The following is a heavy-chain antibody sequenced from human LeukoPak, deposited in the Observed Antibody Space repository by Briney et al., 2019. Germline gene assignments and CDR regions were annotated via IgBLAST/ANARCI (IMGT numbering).Heavy chain of an antibody. CDR1: GGSISSGGYA. Sequence: PSETLSLTCAVSGGSISSGGYAWGWIRQPPGKEMEWIGYIYYSGSTYYNPSLKSRVTISVDTSKNQFSLKLSSVTAADTAVYYCARLPDPWGQGTLVTVSS. CDR3: ARLPDP. V-gene: IGHV4-30-4*07. J-gene: IGHJ5*02. CDR2: IYYSGST.